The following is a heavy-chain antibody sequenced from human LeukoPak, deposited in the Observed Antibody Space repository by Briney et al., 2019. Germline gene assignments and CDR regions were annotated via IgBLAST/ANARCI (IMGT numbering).Heavy chain of an antibody. Sequence: GGSLRLSCTASGFTFGDYAMSWVRQAPGKGLEWVGFIRSKAYGGTTEYAASVKGRFTISRDDSKSIAYLQMNSLKTEDTAVYYCTRDPPAPDIVVVPAAMPLDAFDIWGQGTMVTVSS. CDR3: TRDPPAPDIVVVPAAMPLDAFDI. D-gene: IGHD2-2*01. CDR1: GFTFGDYA. CDR2: IRSKAYGGTT. J-gene: IGHJ3*02. V-gene: IGHV3-49*04.